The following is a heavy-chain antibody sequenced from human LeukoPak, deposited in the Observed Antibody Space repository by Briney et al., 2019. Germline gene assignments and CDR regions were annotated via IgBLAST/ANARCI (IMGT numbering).Heavy chain of an antibody. Sequence: SETLSLICTVSGASISDFYWSWIRLPPGKGVEWIGYIYYSGSTNYNPSLKSRVTISKDTSKKWVSLKLTSVTAADTAVYYCARGSNWFDPWGQGILVTVS. D-gene: IGHD6-6*01. J-gene: IGHJ5*02. CDR3: ARGSNWFDP. CDR1: GASISDFY. CDR2: IYYSGST. V-gene: IGHV4-59*01.